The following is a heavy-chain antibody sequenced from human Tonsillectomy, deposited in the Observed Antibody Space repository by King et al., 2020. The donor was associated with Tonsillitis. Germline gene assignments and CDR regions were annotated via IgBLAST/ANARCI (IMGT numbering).Heavy chain of an antibody. CDR2: INPNSGVT. Sequence: VQLVESGAEVQKPGASVKVSCTASGYNFTGYYIHWVRQAPGQGLEWMGWINPNSGVTRYAQNFQGRVTMTRDTATSTAYMEVTKLKSDDTAVYYCANLEYWGQGTLVIVSS. CDR3: ANLEY. CDR1: GYNFTGYY. D-gene: IGHD1-14*01. V-gene: IGHV1-2*02. J-gene: IGHJ4*02.